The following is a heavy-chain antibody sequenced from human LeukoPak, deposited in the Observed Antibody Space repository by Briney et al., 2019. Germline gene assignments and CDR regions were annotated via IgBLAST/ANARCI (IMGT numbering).Heavy chain of an antibody. Sequence: GGSLRLSCAASGFTFSTYGMHWVRQAPGKGLEWVAFIRYDAINKYYADSVKGRFTISRDNSRHTLYLQMNSLRAEDTALYYCAKDGDTVSGTYYFDMDVWGKGTTVTISS. CDR1: GFTFSTYG. V-gene: IGHV3-30*02. J-gene: IGHJ6*03. D-gene: IGHD1-26*01. CDR2: IRYDAINK. CDR3: AKDGDTVSGTYYFDMDV.